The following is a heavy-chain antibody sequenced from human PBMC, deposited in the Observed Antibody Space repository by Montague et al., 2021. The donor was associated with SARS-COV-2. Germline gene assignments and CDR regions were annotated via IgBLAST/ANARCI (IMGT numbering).Heavy chain of an antibody. CDR1: GGSISSSNW. Sequence: SETLSLTCAVSGGSISSSNWWSWVRQPPGKGLEWIGEIYHSGSTNYNPSLNSRVTISVDKSKNQFSLKLSSVTAADTAVYYCAREPYYYDSSGLNYYYYGMDVWGQGTTVTVSS. V-gene: IGHV4-4*02. CDR3: AREPYYYDSSGLNYYYYGMDV. CDR2: IYHSGST. D-gene: IGHD3-22*01. J-gene: IGHJ6*02.